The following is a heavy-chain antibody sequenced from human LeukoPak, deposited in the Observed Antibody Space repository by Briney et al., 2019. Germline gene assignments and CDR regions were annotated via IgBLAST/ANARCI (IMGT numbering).Heavy chain of an antibody. Sequence: GGSLRLSCAASGFTFSSYAMSWVRQAPGKGLEWVSAISGSGGSTYYADSAKGRFTISRDNSKNTLYLQMDSLRAEDTAVYYCAKAQPYCGGDCYSPPDYWGQGTLVTVSS. D-gene: IGHD2-21*02. J-gene: IGHJ4*02. CDR1: GFTFSSYA. V-gene: IGHV3-23*01. CDR3: AKAQPYCGGDCYSPPDY. CDR2: ISGSGGST.